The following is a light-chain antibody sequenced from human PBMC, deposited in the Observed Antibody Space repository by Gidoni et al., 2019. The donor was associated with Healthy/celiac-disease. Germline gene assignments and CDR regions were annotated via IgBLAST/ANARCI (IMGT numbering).Light chain of an antibody. V-gene: IGKV3-20*01. CDR2: GAS. J-gene: IGKJ1*01. CDR1: QSVSSSY. CDR3: QQYGSSLPWT. Sequence: ELVLTQSPGTLFLSPGERATLSCRASQSVSSSYLAWYQQKPGQAPRLLIYGASSRATGIPDRFSGSGSGTDFTLTISRLEPEDFAVYYCQQYGSSLPWTFGQGTKVEIK.